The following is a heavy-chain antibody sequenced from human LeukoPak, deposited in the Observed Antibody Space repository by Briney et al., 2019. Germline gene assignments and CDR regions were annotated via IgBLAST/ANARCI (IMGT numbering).Heavy chain of an antibody. CDR3: ARDQRIGDAFDI. CDR1: GYSFSSGYY. J-gene: IGHJ3*02. Sequence: PSETLSLTCTVSGYSFSSGYYWGSIRQPPGKGLESIGTIYHIGSTYYNPSLKSRVTISVDTSKNQSSLKLSSVTAADTAVYYCARDQRIGDAFDIWGEGTMVTVSS. V-gene: IGHV4-38-2*02. D-gene: IGHD3-16*02. CDR2: IYHIGST.